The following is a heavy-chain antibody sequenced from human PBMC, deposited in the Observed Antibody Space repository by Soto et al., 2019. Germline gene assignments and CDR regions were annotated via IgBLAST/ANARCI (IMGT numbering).Heavy chain of an antibody. J-gene: IGHJ6*02. CDR3: AEGSYYYYGMDV. V-gene: IGHV1-69*01. CDR1: GGTFSSYA. CDR2: IIPIFGTA. D-gene: IGHD2-15*01. Sequence: SVKVSCKASGGTFSSYAISWVRQAPGQGLEWMGGIIPIFGTANYAQKFQGRVTITADESTSTAYMELSSLRSEDTAVYYCAEGSYYYYGMDVWGQGTTVTVSS.